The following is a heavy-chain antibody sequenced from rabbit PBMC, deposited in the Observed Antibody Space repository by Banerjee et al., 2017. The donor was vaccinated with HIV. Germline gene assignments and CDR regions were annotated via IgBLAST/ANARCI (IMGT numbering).Heavy chain of an antibody. J-gene: IGHJ4*01. Sequence: QSLEESGGDLVKPGASLTLTCTASGFDFSSDAMCWVRQAPGKGLEWIACINTSSGSTVYATWAKGRFTISRTSSTTVTLQGPSLTAADTATYFCARDLAGVIGWNFDLWGPGTLVTVS. CDR1: GFDFSSDA. CDR3: ARDLAGVIGWNFDL. D-gene: IGHD4-1*01. V-gene: IGHV1S40*01. CDR2: INTSSGST.